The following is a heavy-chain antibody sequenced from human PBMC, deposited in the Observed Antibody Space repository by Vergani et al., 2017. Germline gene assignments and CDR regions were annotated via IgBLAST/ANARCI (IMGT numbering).Heavy chain of an antibody. V-gene: IGHV3-23*04. CDR3: AKDLRSMSAFGGEYFQH. CDR2: ISGSGGST. J-gene: IGHJ1*01. CDR1: GFTFSSYS. Sequence: EVQLVESGGGLVKPGGSLRLSCAASGFTFSSYSMSWVRQAPGKGLEWVSAISGSGGSTYYADSVKGRFTISRDNSKNTLYLQMNSLRAEDTAVYYCAKDLRSMSAFGGEYFQHWGQGTLVTVSS. D-gene: IGHD5/OR15-5a*01.